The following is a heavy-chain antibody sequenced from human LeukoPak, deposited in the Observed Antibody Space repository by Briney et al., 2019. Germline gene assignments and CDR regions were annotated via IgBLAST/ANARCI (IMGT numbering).Heavy chain of an antibody. J-gene: IGHJ6*02. CDR3: ARGYCSSTSCYMSVWVPLGYYGMDV. CDR2: MNPNSGNT. CDR1: GYTFTSYD. D-gene: IGHD2-2*02. V-gene: IGHV1-8*01. Sequence: ASVKVSCKASGYTFTSYDINWVRQATGQGLEWMGSMNPNSGNTGYAQKFQGRVTMTRNTSISTAYMELSSLRSEDTAVYYCARGYCSSTSCYMSVWVPLGYYGMDVWGQGTTVTVSS.